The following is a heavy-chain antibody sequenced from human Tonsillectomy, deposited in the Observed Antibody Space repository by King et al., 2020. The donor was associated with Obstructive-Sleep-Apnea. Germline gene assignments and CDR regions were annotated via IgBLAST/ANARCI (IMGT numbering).Heavy chain of an antibody. CDR3: ARSGGYAHPWFDP. CDR2: IYYNGDT. J-gene: IGHJ5*02. CDR1: GGSISSGGDY. Sequence: QLQESGPGLVKPSQTLSLTCTVSGGSISSGGDYWTWIRQHPGKGLEWIGYIYYNGDTYYNPSLKSQFTISVDTSKNQFSLKLSSVTAADTAMYYCARSGGYAHPWFDPWGQGTLVTVSS. V-gene: IGHV4-31*01. D-gene: IGHD5-18*01.